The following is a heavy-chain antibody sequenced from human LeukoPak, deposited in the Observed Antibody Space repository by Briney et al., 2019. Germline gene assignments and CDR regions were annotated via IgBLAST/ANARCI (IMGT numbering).Heavy chain of an antibody. J-gene: IGHJ6*03. CDR1: GFIFSTYN. CDR3: ARDTYSGGYGAYYYYYMDV. Sequence: GGSLRLSCSVSGFIFSTYNMNWLRQAPGKALEWVSSITSSSSRTFHADSVKGRYPISRNNAKNSLYLQMDSLRAEDTAVYYCARDTYSGGYGAYYYYYMDVWGKGTTVTVSS. CDR2: ITSSSSRT. V-gene: IGHV3-21*01. D-gene: IGHD1-26*01.